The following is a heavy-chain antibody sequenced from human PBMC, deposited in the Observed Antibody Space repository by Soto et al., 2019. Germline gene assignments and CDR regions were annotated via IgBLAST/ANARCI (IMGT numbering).Heavy chain of an antibody. D-gene: IGHD2-2*01. CDR3: ARDLKVVETTYYGMDA. CDR2: IYYSGST. V-gene: IGHV4-31*03. J-gene: IGHJ6*02. Sequence: QVQLQESGPGLVKPSQTLCLTCTVSGGSISSGGNYWSWIRQHPGKGLEWIGYIYYSGSTYYNPSLKSRVTISVDTSKNQFSLKLSSVTAADTAGYYCARDLKVVETTYYGMDAWGQGTTVTVSS. CDR1: GGSISSGGNY.